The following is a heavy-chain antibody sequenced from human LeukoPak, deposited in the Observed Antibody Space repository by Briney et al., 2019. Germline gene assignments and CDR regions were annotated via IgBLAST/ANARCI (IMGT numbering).Heavy chain of an antibody. Sequence: EGSLRLSCAASGFTFSSYSMNWVRQAPGKGLEWVSSISSSSSYIYYADSVKGRFTISRDNAKNSLYLQMNSLRAEDTAIYYCAKGGYDYIEIGYFDYWGQGTLVTVSS. D-gene: IGHD5-12*01. V-gene: IGHV3-21*04. CDR2: ISSSSSYI. CDR3: AKGGYDYIEIGYFDY. J-gene: IGHJ4*02. CDR1: GFTFSSYS.